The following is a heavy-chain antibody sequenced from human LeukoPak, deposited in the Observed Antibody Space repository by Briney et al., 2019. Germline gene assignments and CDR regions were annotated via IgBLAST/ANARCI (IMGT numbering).Heavy chain of an antibody. J-gene: IGHJ4*02. CDR1: GFTFSSYA. CDR3: VKEGDYGYYFDY. Sequence: GGSLRLSCSASGFTFSSYAMDWVRQAPGRGLEYVSTISSNGGSTYYADSVKGRFTISRDDSKNTLYLRMSSLRAEDTAVYYCVKEGDYGYYFDYWGQGTLVTVSS. D-gene: IGHD3-16*01. V-gene: IGHV3-64D*06. CDR2: ISSNGGST.